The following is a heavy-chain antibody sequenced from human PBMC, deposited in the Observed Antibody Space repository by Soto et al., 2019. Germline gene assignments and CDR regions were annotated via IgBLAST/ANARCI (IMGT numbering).Heavy chain of an antibody. J-gene: IGHJ6*03. D-gene: IGHD3-16*01. CDR1: GFTFSSYG. V-gene: IGHV3-30*03. Sequence: PGGSLRLSCAASGFTFSSYGMHWVRQAPGKGLEWVAFISYDGSNKYYADSVKGRFIISRDNSKNTLYLQMNSLRAEDTAVYYCARGGRSHWAYFYYMDVWDRGSTVTVSS. CDR2: ISYDGSNK. CDR3: ARGGRSHWAYFYYMDV.